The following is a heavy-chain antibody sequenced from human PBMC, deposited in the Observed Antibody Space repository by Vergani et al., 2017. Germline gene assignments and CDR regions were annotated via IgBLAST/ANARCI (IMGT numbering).Heavy chain of an antibody. V-gene: IGHV1-8*01. J-gene: IGHJ5*02. CDR3: ARGGAIAAADRRWFDP. CDR2: MNPNSGNT. CDR1: GYTFTSYD. D-gene: IGHD6-13*01. Sequence: QVQLVQSGAEVKKPGASVKVSCKASGYTFTSYDINWVRQATGQGLEWMVWMNPNSGNTVYEQKFQGRVTMTRNTSISTAYMELSSRRSEDTAVYYCARGGAIAAADRRWFDPWGQGTLVTVSS.